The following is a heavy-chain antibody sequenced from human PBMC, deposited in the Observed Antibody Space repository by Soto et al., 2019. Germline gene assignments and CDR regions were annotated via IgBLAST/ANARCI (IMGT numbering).Heavy chain of an antibody. CDR2: IIPIFGTA. J-gene: IGHJ3*02. CDR1: GGTFSSYA. Sequence: ASVKVSCKASGGTFSSYAISWVRQAPGQGLGWMGGIIPIFGTANYAQKFQGRVTITADESTSTAYMELSSLRSEDTAVYYCARDNYGDYRTDAFDIWGQGTMVTVSS. D-gene: IGHD4-17*01. V-gene: IGHV1-69*13. CDR3: ARDNYGDYRTDAFDI.